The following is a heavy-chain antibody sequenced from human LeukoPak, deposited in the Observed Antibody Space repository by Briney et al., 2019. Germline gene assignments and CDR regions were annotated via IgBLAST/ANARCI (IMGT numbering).Heavy chain of an antibody. CDR3: ARDYYDGSGYYRGGDYFDY. J-gene: IGHJ4*02. D-gene: IGHD3-22*01. CDR1: GYTFTSYG. V-gene: IGHV1-18*01. CDR2: ISAYNGNT. Sequence: ASVKVSCKASGYTFTSYGISWVRQAPGQGLEWMGWISAYNGNTNFAQNLQGRVTMTTDTSTSTAYMELRSLRSDDTAVYYCARDYYDGSGYYRGGDYFDYWGQGTLVTVSS.